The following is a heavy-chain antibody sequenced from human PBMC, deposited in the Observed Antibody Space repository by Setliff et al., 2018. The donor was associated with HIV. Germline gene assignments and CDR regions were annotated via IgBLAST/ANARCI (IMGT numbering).Heavy chain of an antibody. V-gene: IGHV1-46*01. D-gene: IGHD1-1*01. CDR3: ARDRTAGYNYEYGY. Sequence: ASVKVSCKASGYTFTNYCIHWVRQAPGQGLEWLGMFNPSGGSTAYAQKFQGRVTMTRDTSTTTVCMDLSGLRSDDTAVYYCARDRTAGYNYEYGYWGQGTLVTVSS. J-gene: IGHJ4*02. CDR2: FNPSGGST. CDR1: GYTFTNYC.